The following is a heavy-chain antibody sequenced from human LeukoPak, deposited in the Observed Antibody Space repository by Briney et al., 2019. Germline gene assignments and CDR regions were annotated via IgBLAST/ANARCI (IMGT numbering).Heavy chain of an antibody. CDR3: AREPPYDSRGYYGDY. V-gene: IGHV3-48*01. Sequence: GGSPSLPCAASGFTFSSYSMNWVRQAPGKGLEWVSYISSSSSTIYYADSVKGRFTISRDNAKNSPYLQMNSLRAEDTAVYYCAREPPYDSRGYYGDYWGQGTLVTVSS. J-gene: IGHJ4*02. D-gene: IGHD3-22*01. CDR1: GFTFSSYS. CDR2: ISSSSSTI.